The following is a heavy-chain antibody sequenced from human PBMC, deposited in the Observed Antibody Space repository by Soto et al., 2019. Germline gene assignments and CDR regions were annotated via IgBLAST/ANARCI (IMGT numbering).Heavy chain of an antibody. D-gene: IGHD6-13*01. CDR2: IYHSGST. J-gene: IGHJ4*02. Sequence: LSLTCAVSGYSISSGYYWGWIRQPPGKGLEWIGSIYHSGSTYYNPSLKSRVTISVDTSKNQFSLKLSSVTAADTAVYYCAREGRSPFDYWGQGTLVTVSS. CDR3: AREGRSPFDY. CDR1: GYSISSGYY. V-gene: IGHV4-38-2*02.